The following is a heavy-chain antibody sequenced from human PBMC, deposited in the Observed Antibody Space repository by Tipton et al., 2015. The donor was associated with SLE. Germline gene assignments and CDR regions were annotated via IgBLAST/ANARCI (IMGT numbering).Heavy chain of an antibody. CDR3: ARMWSPGTWYFDL. D-gene: IGHD2-21*01. Sequence: GLVKPSETLSLTCTVPGGSISIYYWSWIRQPPGKGLEWIGYIYNSGSTTYNPSLKSRVTISVDTSKNQFPLKLNSVTAADTAVYYCARMWSPGTWYFDLWGRGTLVTVSS. CDR2: IYNSGST. V-gene: IGHV4-4*09. CDR1: GGSISIYY. J-gene: IGHJ2*01.